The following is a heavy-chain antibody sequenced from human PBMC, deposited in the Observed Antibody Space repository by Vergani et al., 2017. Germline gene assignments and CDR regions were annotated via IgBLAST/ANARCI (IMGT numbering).Heavy chain of an antibody. V-gene: IGHV4-59*11. J-gene: IGHJ5*02. CDR1: FDSIRNLY. CDR3: ASDTHSGQRADR. D-gene: IGHD6-19*01. CDR2: IHYSVNT. Sequence: QVQLQESGPGLVKSSETLSLTCSVSFDSIRNLYCNWVRQPPGKGLEWIGSIHYSVNTNYNPSLKTRVTISVDTSKNQFSLALTSVTAAYTAVYYCASDTHSGQRADRWGQGILVTVTS.